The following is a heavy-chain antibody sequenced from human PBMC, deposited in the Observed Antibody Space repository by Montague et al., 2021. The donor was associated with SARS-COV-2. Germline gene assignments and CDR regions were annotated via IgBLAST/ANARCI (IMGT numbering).Heavy chain of an antibody. CDR2: IYYSGST. CDR1: GASISSSSYY. J-gene: IGHJ6*02. Sequence: SETLSLTCTVSGASISSSSYYWGWIRQPPGKGLEWIGCIYYSGSTYYNPSLKSRVTISVDTSKNQFSLKLSSVTAADTAVYYCARVGRQQLVRLSGMDVWGQGTTVAVSS. CDR3: ARVGRQQLVRLSGMDV. D-gene: IGHD6-13*01. V-gene: IGHV4-39*07.